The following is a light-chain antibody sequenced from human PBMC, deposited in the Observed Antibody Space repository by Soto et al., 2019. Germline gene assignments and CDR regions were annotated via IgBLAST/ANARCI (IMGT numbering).Light chain of an antibody. CDR2: GAS. CDR1: QSVASN. Sequence: EIVMTQSPATLSVSPGERATLSCRASQSVASNLAWYQQKPGQAPRLVIDGASTRATGIPGRFSGSGSGTEFTLTISSLQSEDFAVYYCQQYNNWPPMYTFGQGTKLEIK. CDR3: QQYNNWPPMYT. J-gene: IGKJ2*01. V-gene: IGKV3-15*01.